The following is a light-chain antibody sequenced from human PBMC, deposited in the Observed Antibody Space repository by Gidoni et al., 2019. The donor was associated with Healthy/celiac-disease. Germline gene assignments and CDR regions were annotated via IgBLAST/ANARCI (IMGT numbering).Light chain of an antibody. CDR3: QVWDSSSDHPVV. J-gene: IGLJ2*01. CDR1: NIGSKS. CDR2: DDS. V-gene: IGLV3-21*02. Sequence: SYVLTQPPSVSEAPGQTARITCGGNNIGSKSVHWYQQKPCQAPVLVVYDDSDRPSGIPQRFSGSNSGNTATLTSSRVEAGDEADYYCQVWDSSSDHPVVFGGGTKLTVL.